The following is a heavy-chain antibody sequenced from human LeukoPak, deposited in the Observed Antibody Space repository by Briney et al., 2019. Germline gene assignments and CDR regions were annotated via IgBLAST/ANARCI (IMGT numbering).Heavy chain of an antibody. CDR1: GYTFTGYY. CDR2: INPNSGGT. CDR3: GTTFLMVYAIMFDY. D-gene: IGHD2-8*01. J-gene: IGHJ4*02. Sequence: ASVKVSCKASGYTFTGYYMHWVRQAPGQGLEWMGWINPNSGGTNYAQKFQGRVTMTRDTSISTAYMELSRLRSDDTAVYYCGTTFLMVYAIMFDYWGQGTLVTVSS. V-gene: IGHV1-2*02.